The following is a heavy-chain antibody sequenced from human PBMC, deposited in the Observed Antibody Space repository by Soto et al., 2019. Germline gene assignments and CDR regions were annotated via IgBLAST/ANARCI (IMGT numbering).Heavy chain of an antibody. Sequence: EVQLLESGGGWLQPGGSLRLSCAASGFTFSSYAMNWVRQAPGKGLEWVSGITGSGAVSYYSDSVKGRLTISRDNSKNTLYQQMNSLRAVDTAVYYCAKAYSNSWPNDWFDPWGQGTLVTVSS. CDR2: ITGSGAVS. CDR3: AKAYSNSWPNDWFDP. V-gene: IGHV3-23*01. CDR1: GFTFSSYA. D-gene: IGHD6-13*01. J-gene: IGHJ5*02.